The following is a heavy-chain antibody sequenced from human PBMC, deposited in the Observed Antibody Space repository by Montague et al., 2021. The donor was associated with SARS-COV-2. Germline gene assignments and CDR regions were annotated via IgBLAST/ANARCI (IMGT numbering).Heavy chain of an antibody. CDR3: ARGERGAWYNHYFDY. CDR2: VYYSGST. V-gene: IGHV4-59*13. CDR1: GDSISIYY. Sequence: SETLSLTCTVSGDSISIYYWSWIRQPPGKGLEWIGYVYYSGSTNYNPSLKSRVTISVDTPKNQFSLKLISVTAADTAVYYCARGERGAWYNHYFDYWGQGDLVTVSS. J-gene: IGHJ4*02. D-gene: IGHD6-19*01.